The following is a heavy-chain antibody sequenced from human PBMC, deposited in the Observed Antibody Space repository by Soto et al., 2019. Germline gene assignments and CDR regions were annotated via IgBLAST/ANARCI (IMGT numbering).Heavy chain of an antibody. CDR3: ARRAPLYCSGGSCYASYYYYGMDV. CDR2: INHSGST. D-gene: IGHD2-15*01. V-gene: IGHV4-34*01. Sequence: PSETLSLTCAVYGGSFSGYYWSWIRQPPGKWLEWIGEINHSGSTNYNPSLKSRVTISVDTSKNQFSLKLSSVTAADTAVYYCARRAPLYCSGGSCYASYYYYGMDVWGQGXTVTVYS. J-gene: IGHJ6*02. CDR1: GGSFSGYY.